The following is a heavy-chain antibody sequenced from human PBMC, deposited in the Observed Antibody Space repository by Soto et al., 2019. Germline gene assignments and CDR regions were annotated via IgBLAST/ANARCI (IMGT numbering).Heavy chain of an antibody. Sequence: SETLSLTCTVSGGSISSSSYYWGWIRQPPGKGLEWIGSIYYSGSTYYNPSLKSRVTISVDTSKNQFSLKLSSVTAADTAVYYCARGFLLLMVYAQNWFDPWGQGTLVTVSS. J-gene: IGHJ5*02. V-gene: IGHV4-39*01. CDR3: ARGFLLLMVYAQNWFDP. CDR2: IYYSGST. CDR1: GGSISSSSYY. D-gene: IGHD2-8*01.